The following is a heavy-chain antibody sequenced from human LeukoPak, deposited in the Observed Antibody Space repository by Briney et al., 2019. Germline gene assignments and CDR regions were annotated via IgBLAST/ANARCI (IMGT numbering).Heavy chain of an antibody. D-gene: IGHD3-22*01. CDR1: GFTFSSYS. Sequence: GGSLRPSCAASGFTFSSYSMNWVRQAPGKGLEWVSYITSSSSTMFYADSVKGRFTISRDNAENSMYLQMNNLRAEDTAVYYCAKDLGTPYYYDSSGYYEFDYWGQGTLVTVSS. J-gene: IGHJ4*02. CDR3: AKDLGTPYYYDSSGYYEFDY. V-gene: IGHV3-48*01. CDR2: ITSSSSTM.